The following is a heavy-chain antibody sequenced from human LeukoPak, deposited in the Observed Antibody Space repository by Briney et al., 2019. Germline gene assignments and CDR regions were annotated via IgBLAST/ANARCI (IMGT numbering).Heavy chain of an antibody. CDR3: ARMYYYDSSGYRG. Sequence: ASVTVSCTASGGTFSSYAISWVRQDPGQGLEWMGGIIPIFGTANYAQKFQGRVTITADESTSTAYMELSSLRSEDTAVYYRARMYYYDSSGYRGWGQGTLVTVSS. D-gene: IGHD3-22*01. V-gene: IGHV1-69*13. CDR1: GGTFSSYA. CDR2: IIPIFGTA. J-gene: IGHJ4*02.